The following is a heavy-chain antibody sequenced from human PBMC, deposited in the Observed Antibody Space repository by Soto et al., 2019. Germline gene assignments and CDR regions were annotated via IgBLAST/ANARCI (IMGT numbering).Heavy chain of an antibody. CDR3: ERGGHIVAVPAAMYRLHRRDAFDI. Sequence: EVQLVESGGGLVQPGGSLRLSCAASGFTFSSYSMNWVRQAPGKGLEWVSYISSSSSTIYYEDSVKGRFTISRDNAKKTMYMQKHIMRDKDRVVYNNERGGHIVAVPAAMYRLHRRDAFDIWGQETMVTV. CDR1: GFTFSSYS. CDR2: ISSSSSTI. J-gene: IGHJ3*02. V-gene: IGHV3-48*02. D-gene: IGHD2-2*01.